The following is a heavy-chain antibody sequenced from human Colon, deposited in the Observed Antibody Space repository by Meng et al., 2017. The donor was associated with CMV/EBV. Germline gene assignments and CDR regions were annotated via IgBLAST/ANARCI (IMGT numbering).Heavy chain of an antibody. Sequence: SETLSLTCTVSSGSVSSSIFYWAWTRQPPGRGLEWIGTVYYNGARQYNPSLKSRVTVSVDTSKNQFALRMNSVTAADTAVYYCAKELRGIEYFPNGAPGLDYWGQGALVTVSS. D-gene: IGHD2/OR15-2a*01. CDR1: SGSVSSSIFY. CDR3: AKELRGIEYFPNGAPGLDY. J-gene: IGHJ4*02. CDR2: VYYNGAR. V-gene: IGHV4-39*06.